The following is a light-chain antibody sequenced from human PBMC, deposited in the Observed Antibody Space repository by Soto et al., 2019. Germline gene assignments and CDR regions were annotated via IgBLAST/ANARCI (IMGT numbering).Light chain of an antibody. J-gene: IGLJ2*01. CDR2: DVS. CDR3: RSYTSSSTLVV. Sequence: QSALTQPASVSGSPGQSITISCTGTSSDVGGYNYVSWYQQHPGKAPKLMIYDVSNRPSGVSNRFSGAKSGNTAYLTISGLQAEDEAYYYCRSYTSSSTLVVFGGGTQLTVL. CDR1: SSDVGGYNY. V-gene: IGLV2-14*01.